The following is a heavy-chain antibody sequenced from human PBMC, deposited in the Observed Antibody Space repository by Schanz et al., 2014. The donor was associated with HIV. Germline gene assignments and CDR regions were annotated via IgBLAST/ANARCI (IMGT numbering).Heavy chain of an antibody. CDR3: AKMARSVAANTNFDY. CDR1: GFSFSDHF. Sequence: EVQVVESGGGLVQPGGSLRLSCTASGFSFSDHFMGWVRQAPGKGLEWVSSISGSGVSTFYAGSVKGRFAISRDKSKNTLYLQMNSLRVEDTAVYYCAKMARSVAANTNFDYWGQGTLVTVSS. CDR2: ISGSGVST. V-gene: IGHV3-23*04. D-gene: IGHD6-19*01. J-gene: IGHJ4*02.